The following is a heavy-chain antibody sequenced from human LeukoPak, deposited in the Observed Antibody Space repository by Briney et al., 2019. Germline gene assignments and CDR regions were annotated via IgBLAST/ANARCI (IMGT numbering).Heavy chain of an antibody. CDR2: LLYDGNTK. V-gene: IGHV3-33*01. D-gene: IGHD1-14*01. J-gene: IGHJ6*03. CDR3: ARDHRPEIQYYYMDV. Sequence: GGSLRLSCSASGFPFSRYGMHWVRQAPGKGLEWVAALLYDGNTKHYADSVKGRFTISRDISKNTFYLQMNSLTAEDTAVYYCARDHRPEIQYYYMDVWGKGTTVAVSS. CDR1: GFPFSRYG.